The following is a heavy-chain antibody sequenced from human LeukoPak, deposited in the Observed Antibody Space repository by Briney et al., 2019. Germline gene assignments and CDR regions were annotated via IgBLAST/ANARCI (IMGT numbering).Heavy chain of an antibody. J-gene: IGHJ4*02. CDR3: AREVWYDILTGYYYYFDY. Sequence: GASVKVSCKASGYTFTGYYMHWVRQAPGQGLEWMGWINPNSGGTNYAQKFQGRVTMTRDTSISTAYMELSRLRSDDTAVYYCAREVWYDILTGYYYYFDYWGQGTLVTVSS. V-gene: IGHV1-2*02. CDR2: INPNSGGT. CDR1: GYTFTGYY. D-gene: IGHD3-9*01.